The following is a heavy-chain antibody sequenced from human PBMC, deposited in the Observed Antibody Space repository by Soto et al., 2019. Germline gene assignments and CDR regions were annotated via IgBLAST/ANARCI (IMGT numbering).Heavy chain of an antibody. CDR2: IYYSGST. Sequence: SETLSLICTVSGGSISSYYWSWIRQPPGKGLEWIGYIYYSGSTNYNPSLKSRVTISVDTSKNQFSLKLSSVTAADTALYYCARTYGRNFDYWGQGTLVTVSS. D-gene: IGHD3-10*01. V-gene: IGHV4-59*01. CDR3: ARTYGRNFDY. J-gene: IGHJ4*02. CDR1: GGSISSYY.